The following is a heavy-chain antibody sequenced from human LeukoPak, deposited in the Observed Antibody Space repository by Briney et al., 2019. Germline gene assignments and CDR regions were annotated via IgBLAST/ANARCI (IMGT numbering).Heavy chain of an antibody. Sequence: SGGSLRLSCAASGFTFSDLYMDWVRQPPGKGLEWVSSISTSSGYIFYADSLKGRVTISRDNAKNSLYLQMNSLRAEDTAVYYCVRGKKPGWDMSYFDYWGQGILVTVSS. J-gene: IGHJ4*02. V-gene: IGHV3-21*06. D-gene: IGHD1-14*01. CDR2: ISTSSGYI. CDR1: GFTFSDLY. CDR3: VRGKKPGWDMSYFDY.